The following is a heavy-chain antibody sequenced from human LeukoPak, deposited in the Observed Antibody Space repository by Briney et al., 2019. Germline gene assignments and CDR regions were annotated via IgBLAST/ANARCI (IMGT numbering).Heavy chain of an antibody. Sequence: GGSLRLSCAASGFSFSSYYVNWVRQAPGKGLEWVSCISSSSTYIYYADSVRGRFAISRDNAKNSLYLQMNSLRADDTAVYYCVRENHGSFDYWGQGSLVTVSS. CDR3: VRENHGSFDY. J-gene: IGHJ4*02. CDR1: GFSFSSYY. V-gene: IGHV3-21*01. D-gene: IGHD1-14*01. CDR2: ISSSSTYI.